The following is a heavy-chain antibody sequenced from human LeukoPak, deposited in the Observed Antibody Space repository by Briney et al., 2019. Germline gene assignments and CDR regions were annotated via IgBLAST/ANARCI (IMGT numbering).Heavy chain of an antibody. CDR2: ISAYNGNT. Sequence: ASVKVSCKASGYTFTSHGISWVRQAPGQGLEWMGWISAYNGNTNYAQKLQGRVTMTTDTSTSTAYMELRSLRSDDTAVYYCASQLPYYYGSGSYYKRHWYFDLWGRGTLVTVSS. J-gene: IGHJ2*01. V-gene: IGHV1-18*01. CDR3: ASQLPYYYGSGSYYKRHWYFDL. CDR1: GYTFTSHG. D-gene: IGHD3-10*01.